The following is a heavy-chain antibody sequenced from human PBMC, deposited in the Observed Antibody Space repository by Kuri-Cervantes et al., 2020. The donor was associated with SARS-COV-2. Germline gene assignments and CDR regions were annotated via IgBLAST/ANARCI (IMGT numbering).Heavy chain of an antibody. Sequence: GGSLRLSCAASGFTFSSYWMSWVRQAPGKGLEWVSSISSSSSYIYYADSVKGRFTISRESGENSLYLHMNSVRGDDTAVYYCARVAGEGPIYYYYMDVWGKGTAVTVSS. V-gene: IGHV3-21*01. CDR1: GFTFSSYW. CDR2: ISSSSSYI. CDR3: ARVAGEGPIYYYYMDV. J-gene: IGHJ6*03. D-gene: IGHD2-21*01.